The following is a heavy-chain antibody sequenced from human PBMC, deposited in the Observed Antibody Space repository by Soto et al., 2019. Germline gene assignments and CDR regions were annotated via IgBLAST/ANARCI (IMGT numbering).Heavy chain of an antibody. CDR3: VRSGDNYNLLDY. V-gene: IGHV3-11*06. J-gene: IGHJ4*02. D-gene: IGHD1-1*01. Sequence: GGSLRLSCAASGFTFSDHYMSWIRQAPGKGLEWIGYSSNSGSFTRYADSVKGRFSISRDDAKNSLYLQINSLRGDDTAIYYCVRSGDNYNLLDYWGQGTPVTVSS. CDR2: SSNSGSFT. CDR1: GFTFSDHY.